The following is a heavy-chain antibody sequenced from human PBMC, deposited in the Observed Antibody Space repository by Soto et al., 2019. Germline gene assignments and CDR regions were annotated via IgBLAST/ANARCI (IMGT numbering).Heavy chain of an antibody. J-gene: IGHJ6*02. D-gene: IGHD5-18*01. Sequence: HPGGSLRLSCAASGFTFSSYDMHWVRQATGKGLEWVSAIGTAGDTYYPGSVKGRFTISRENAKNSLYLQMNSLRAGDTAVYYCARDAGYSYGAHYGMDVWGQGTTVTVSS. CDR1: GFTFSSYD. CDR3: ARDAGYSYGAHYGMDV. CDR2: IGTAGDT. V-gene: IGHV3-13*01.